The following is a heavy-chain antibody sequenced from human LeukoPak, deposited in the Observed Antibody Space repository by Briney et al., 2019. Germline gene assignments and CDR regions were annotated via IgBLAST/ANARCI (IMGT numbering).Heavy chain of an antibody. CDR2: IYYSGST. Sequence: SETLSLTCTVSGGSISSYYWSWIRQPPGKGLEWIGYIYYSGSTNYNPSLKSRVTISVDTSKNQFSLKLSSVTAADTAVYYCARVFYGSGRLGSGFDYWGQGTLVTVSS. CDR3: ARVFYGSGRLGSGFDY. J-gene: IGHJ4*02. CDR1: GGSISSYY. V-gene: IGHV4-59*01. D-gene: IGHD3-10*01.